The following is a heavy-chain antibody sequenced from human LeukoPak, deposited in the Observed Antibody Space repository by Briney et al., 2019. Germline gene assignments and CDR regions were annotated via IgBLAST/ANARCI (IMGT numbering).Heavy chain of an antibody. CDR1: GFTFSSYG. CDR3: AKEDIVVVPAAMNFDY. Sequence: AGGSLRLSCAASGFTFSSYGMHWVRQAPGKGLEWVAFIRYDGSNKYYADSVKGRFTISRDNSKNTLYLQMNSLRAEDTAVYYCAKEDIVVVPAAMNFDYWGQGTLSPSPQ. CDR2: IRYDGSNK. J-gene: IGHJ4*02. V-gene: IGHV3-30*02. D-gene: IGHD2-2*01.